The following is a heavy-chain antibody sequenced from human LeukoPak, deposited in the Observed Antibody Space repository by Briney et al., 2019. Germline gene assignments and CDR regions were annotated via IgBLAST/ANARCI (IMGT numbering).Heavy chain of an antibody. V-gene: IGHV1-2*02. CDR2: IAPNSGGT. Sequence: ASVKVSCKASGYTFTGYQMHWVRQAPGQGLEWMGWIAPNSGGTNYAQKFQGRVTMTRDTSISTAYMEVSRLRSDDTAVYYCAREYSSSSGRLYDYWGQGTLVTVSS. CDR3: AREYSSSSGRLYDY. D-gene: IGHD6-6*01. J-gene: IGHJ4*02. CDR1: GYTFTGYQ.